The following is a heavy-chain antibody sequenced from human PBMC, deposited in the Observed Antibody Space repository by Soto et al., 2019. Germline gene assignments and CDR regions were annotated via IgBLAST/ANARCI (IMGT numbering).Heavy chain of an antibody. CDR1: GYTFTRSG. J-gene: IGHJ6*02. CDR2: ISSYNGDT. Sequence: ASVKVSCKASGYTFTRSGISWVRQAPGQGPEWMGWISSYNGDTNYAQTFQGRVTMTTDTSTSTAYMELRSPRSDDTAFYYCAREGVAPYYYYGMDVWGQGTPVTVS. V-gene: IGHV1-18*01. CDR3: AREGVAPYYYYGMDV. D-gene: IGHD5-12*01.